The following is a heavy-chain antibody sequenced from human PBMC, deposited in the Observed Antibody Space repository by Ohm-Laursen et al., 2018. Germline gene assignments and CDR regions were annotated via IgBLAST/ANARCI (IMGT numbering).Heavy chain of an antibody. CDR3: AKPAYDYVWGSPFDY. J-gene: IGHJ4*02. Sequence: SLRLSCSASGFTFSSYEMNWVRQAPGKGLEWVAVISYDGSNKYYADSVKGRFTISRDNSKNTLYLQMNSLRAEDTAVYYCAKPAYDYVWGSPFDYWGQGTLVNVSS. V-gene: IGHV3-30*18. D-gene: IGHD3-16*01. CDR2: ISYDGSNK. CDR1: GFTFSSYE.